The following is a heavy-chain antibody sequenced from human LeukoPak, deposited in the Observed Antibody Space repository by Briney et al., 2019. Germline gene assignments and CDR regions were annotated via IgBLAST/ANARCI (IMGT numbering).Heavy chain of an antibody. CDR2: IYSDGTT. CDR3: ARDTRSYDTSGYYYFDY. Sequence: WETLSLTCSVSGASTTSYYWNWIRQAPGKGLERIGYIYSDGTTSYSPSLRSRVTISIDTSRNQFSLKLSSVTAADAAVYYCARDTRSYDTSGYYYFDYWGQGALVTVSS. J-gene: IGHJ4*02. CDR1: GASTTSYY. D-gene: IGHD3-22*01. V-gene: IGHV4-59*01.